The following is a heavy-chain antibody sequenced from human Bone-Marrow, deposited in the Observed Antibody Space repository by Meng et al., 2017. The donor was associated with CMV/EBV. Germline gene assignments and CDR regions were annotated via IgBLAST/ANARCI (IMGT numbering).Heavy chain of an antibody. J-gene: IGHJ6*02. V-gene: IGHV3-13*01. CDR1: GFTFSSYD. CDR2: IGTAGDT. CDR3: ARDLIGMDV. Sequence: GGSLRLSCAASGFTFSSYDMHWVRQATGKGLEWVSAIGTAGDTYYPGSVKGRFTISRDNSKNTVFLQMYSLRAEDTALYYCARDLIGMDVWGQGTRVTVSS.